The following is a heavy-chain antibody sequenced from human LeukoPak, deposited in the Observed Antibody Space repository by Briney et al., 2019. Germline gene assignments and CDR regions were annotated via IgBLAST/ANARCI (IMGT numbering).Heavy chain of an antibody. J-gene: IGHJ4*02. CDR2: INHSGST. D-gene: IGHD2-21*01. V-gene: IGHV4-34*01. CDR3: ARDGLCGGDCFDY. Sequence: SETLSLTCTVSGGSISSYYWSWIRQPPGKGLEWIGEINHSGSTNYNPSLKSRVTISVDTSKNQFSLKLSSVTAADTAVYYCARDGLCGGDCFDYWGQGALVTVSP. CDR1: GGSISSYY.